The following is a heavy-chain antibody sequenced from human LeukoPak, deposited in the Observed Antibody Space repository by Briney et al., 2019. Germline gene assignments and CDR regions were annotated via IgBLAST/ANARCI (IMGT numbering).Heavy chain of an antibody. CDR3: ATEAPLGGATGY. V-gene: IGHV1-69-2*01. CDR2: VDPEDGET. Sequence: ASVKVSCKVSGYTFTDYYMHWVQQAPGKGLEWLGLVDPEDGETIYAEKFQGRVTITADTSTDTAYMELSSLRSEDTAVYYCATEAPLGGATGYWGQGTLVTVSS. CDR1: GYTFTDYY. D-gene: IGHD1-26*01. J-gene: IGHJ4*02.